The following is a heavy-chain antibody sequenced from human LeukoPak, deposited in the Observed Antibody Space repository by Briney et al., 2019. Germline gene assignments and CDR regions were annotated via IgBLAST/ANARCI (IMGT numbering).Heavy chain of an antibody. J-gene: IGHJ4*02. CDR1: GGSISSYY. V-gene: IGHV4-59*01. D-gene: IGHD3-10*01. CDR2: IYYSGST. Sequence: SETLSLTCTVSGGSISSYYWSWIRQPPGKGLEWIGYIYYSGSTNYNPSLKSRVTISVDTSKNQFSLKLSSVTAADMAVYYCAREDGSGIGYWGQGTLVTVSS. CDR3: AREDGSGIGY.